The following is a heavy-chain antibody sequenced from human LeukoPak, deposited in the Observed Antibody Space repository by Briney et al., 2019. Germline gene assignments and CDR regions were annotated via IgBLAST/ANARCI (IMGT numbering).Heavy chain of an antibody. Sequence: PSETLSLTCTVSGGSISNYYWSWIRQPPGKGLEWIGFIHSNGGANYNASLNSRATISRDTSRSQVSLKLTSVTAADTAVYYSASSNLGSLGQFDPWGQGTLVTVSS. J-gene: IGHJ5*02. D-gene: IGHD3-10*01. CDR1: GGSISNYY. CDR2: IHSNGGA. V-gene: IGHV4-59*01. CDR3: ASSNLGSLGQFDP.